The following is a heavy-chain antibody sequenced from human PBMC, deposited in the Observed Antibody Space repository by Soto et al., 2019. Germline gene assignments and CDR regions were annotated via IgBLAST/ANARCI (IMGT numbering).Heavy chain of an antibody. V-gene: IGHV1-69*05. CDR3: ARDKGRGQLGGNYYYALDV. D-gene: IGHD1-1*01. CDR2: IIPIFRIP. J-gene: IGHJ6*02. Sequence: QVQLVQSGAEVLKPGSSVKLSCKTSGDTFDTFAISWVRQAPGQGLEWMGGIIPIFRIPDYTQKFQGRVTXTXDXXTSTAYMELSSLRSEDTAVYYCARDKGRGQLGGNYYYALDVWGQGTTVTVSS. CDR1: GDTFDTFA.